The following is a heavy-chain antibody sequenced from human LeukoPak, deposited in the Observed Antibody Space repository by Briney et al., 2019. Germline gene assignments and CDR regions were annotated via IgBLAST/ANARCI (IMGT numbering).Heavy chain of an antibody. CDR3: ARERWWGNDAFDI. CDR1: GGSINSGSYY. Sequence: SQTLSLTCTVSGGSINSGSYYWRWIRQPAGKGLEWIGRIYTSGSTNYNPSLKSRVTISVDTSKNQFSLKLSSVTAADTAVYYCARERWWGNDAFDIWGQGKMVSVSS. V-gene: IGHV4-61*02. J-gene: IGHJ3*02. D-gene: IGHD2-15*01. CDR2: IYTSGST.